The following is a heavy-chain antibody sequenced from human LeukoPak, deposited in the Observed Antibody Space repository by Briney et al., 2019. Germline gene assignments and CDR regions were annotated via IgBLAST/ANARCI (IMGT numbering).Heavy chain of an antibody. CDR2: IYHSGST. D-gene: IGHD5-12*01. Sequence: SETLSLTCAVSGYTICSGYYWGWIRQPPGKGLEWIGSIYHSGSTYYNRTIKSRVTISVDTSRNQFSLKLSSVTAADTAVYYCAREYSGYDWGQFDYWGQGTLVTVSS. J-gene: IGHJ4*02. CDR3: AREYSGYDWGQFDY. V-gene: IGHV4-38-2*02. CDR1: GYTICSGYY.